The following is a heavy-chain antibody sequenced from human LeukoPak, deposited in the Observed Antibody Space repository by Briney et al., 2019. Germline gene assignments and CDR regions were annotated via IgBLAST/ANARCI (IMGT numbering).Heavy chain of an antibody. J-gene: IGHJ6*03. D-gene: IGHD1-26*01. CDR1: GFTFSTYT. V-gene: IGHV3-21*01. CDR3: ARDPYSGNYGTYYYYYMDV. CDR2: ISTSSSYI. Sequence: GGSLRLSCTASGFTFSTYTMNWVRQAPGKGLEWVSSISTSSSYIYYADSVKGRFTISRDNAKNSLYLQMDSLGPEDTAVYYCARDPYSGNYGTYYYYYMDVWGKGTTVTISS.